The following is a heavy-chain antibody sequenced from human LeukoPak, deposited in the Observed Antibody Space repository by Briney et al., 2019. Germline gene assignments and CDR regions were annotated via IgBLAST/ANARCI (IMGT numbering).Heavy chain of an antibody. V-gene: IGHV3-23*01. CDR2: ISGSGGST. Sequence: PGGSLRLSCAASGFTFSSYAMSWVRQAPGKGLEWVSGISGSGGSTYYADSVKGRFTISRDNSKNTLYLQMNSLRAEDTAVYYCAKDKGSSGYYYTIDYWGQGTLVTVSS. J-gene: IGHJ4*02. CDR3: AKDKGSSGYYYTIDY. CDR1: GFTFSSYA. D-gene: IGHD3-22*01.